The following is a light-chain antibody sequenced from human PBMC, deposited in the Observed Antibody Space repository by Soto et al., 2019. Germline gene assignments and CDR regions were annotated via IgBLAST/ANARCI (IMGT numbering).Light chain of an antibody. J-gene: IGKJ4*01. CDR1: QSVLYDTNNRNY. Sequence: DIVMTQSPDSLAVSLGERATINCKSSQSVLYDTNNRNYLAWYQQKPGQPPKLLIYWASTRESGVPDRISGSGSGTDFTFTISGLQAEDVAVYYCQQYFGSPLTFGGGTKVEIK. CDR3: QQYFGSPLT. CDR2: WAS. V-gene: IGKV4-1*01.